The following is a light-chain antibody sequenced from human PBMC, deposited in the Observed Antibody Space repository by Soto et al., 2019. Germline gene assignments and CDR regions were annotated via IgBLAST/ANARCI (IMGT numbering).Light chain of an antibody. V-gene: IGLV2-14*01. Sequence: QSALTQPASVSGSPGQSITISCTGTSSDVGGYDYVSWYQQHPGKAPKLLIYDVSHRPSGVSNRFSGSKSGNTASLTISGLRAEDEANYYCSSYTSSSTLVLFGGGTQLTVL. CDR1: SSDVGGYDY. CDR3: SSYTSSSTLVL. J-gene: IGLJ7*01. CDR2: DVS.